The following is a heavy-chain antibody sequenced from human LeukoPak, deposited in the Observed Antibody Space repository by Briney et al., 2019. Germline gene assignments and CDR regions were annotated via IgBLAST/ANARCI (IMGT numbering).Heavy chain of an antibody. V-gene: IGHV3-30*04. J-gene: IGHJ4*02. CDR3: AREFRGVISYFDY. CDR1: GFTFSNHA. D-gene: IGHD3-10*01. Sequence: GRSLRLSCAASGFTFSNHAMTWVRQAPGKGLEWVALISYNGNNEYYADSVRGRFTVSRDNAKNSLYLQMNSLRAEDTAVYYCAREFRGVISYFDYWGQGTLVTVSS. CDR2: ISYNGNNE.